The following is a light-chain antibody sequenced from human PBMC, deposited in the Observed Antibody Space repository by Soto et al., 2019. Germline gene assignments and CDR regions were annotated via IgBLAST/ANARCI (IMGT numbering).Light chain of an antibody. CDR3: QQTYSIPLT. J-gene: IGKJ4*01. V-gene: IGKV1-39*01. Sequence: DVQMTQSPSSLSASVGDRVTITCRASQSISSFLTWYQQKAGKAPKLLIYAASSLQSGVPSRFSGSGSGTDFTLAISALQPDDFATYFCQQTYSIPLTFGGGTKVDIK. CDR2: AAS. CDR1: QSISSF.